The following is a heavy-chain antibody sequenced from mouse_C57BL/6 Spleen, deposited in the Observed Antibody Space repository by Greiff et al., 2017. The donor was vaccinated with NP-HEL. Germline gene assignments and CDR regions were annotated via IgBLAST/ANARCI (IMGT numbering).Heavy chain of an antibody. Sequence: EVQLQQSGPELVKPGASVKISCKASGYTFTDYYMNWVKQSHGKSLEWIGDINPNNGGTSYNQKFKGKATLTVDKSSSTAYMELRSLTSEDSAVYYCARSNPPRGYWGQGTLVTVSA. CDR1: GYTFTDYY. J-gene: IGHJ3*01. D-gene: IGHD2-10*02. CDR2: INPNNGGT. CDR3: ARSNPPRGY. V-gene: IGHV1-26*01.